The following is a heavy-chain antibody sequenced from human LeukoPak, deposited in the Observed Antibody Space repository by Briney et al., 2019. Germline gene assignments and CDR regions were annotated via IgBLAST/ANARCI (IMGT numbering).Heavy chain of an antibody. CDR2: ISYDGSNK. D-gene: IGHD4-17*01. V-gene: IGHV3-30-3*01. Sequence: GGSLRLSCAASGFTFSSYAMHWVRQAPGKGLEWVAVISYDGSNKYYADSVKGRFTISRDNSKNTLYLQMNSLRDEDTAVYYCARDSRMSTVNPLGYWGQGTLVTVSS. J-gene: IGHJ4*02. CDR1: GFTFSSYA. CDR3: ARDSRMSTVNPLGY.